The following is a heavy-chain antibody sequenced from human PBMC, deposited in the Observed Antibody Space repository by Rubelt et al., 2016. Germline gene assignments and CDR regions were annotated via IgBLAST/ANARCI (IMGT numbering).Heavy chain of an antibody. CDR2: IYYSGST. V-gene: IGHV4-59*01. D-gene: IGHD3-16*01. J-gene: IGHJ4*02. CDR3: ASGDYGHFDY. Sequence: QVQLQESGPGLVKPSETLSLTCTVSGGSINSYYWSWIRQPPGKGLEWIGYIYYSGSTNYNPSLKSRVTISVDTSKNQFSLKLSSVTAADTAVYYCASGDYGHFDYWGQGTLVTVSS. CDR1: GGSINSYY.